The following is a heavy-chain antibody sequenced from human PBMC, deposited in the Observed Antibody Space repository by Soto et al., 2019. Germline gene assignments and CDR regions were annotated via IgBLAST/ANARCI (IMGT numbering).Heavy chain of an antibody. D-gene: IGHD6-13*01. Sequence: EVQLVESGGGLVKPGGSLRLSCAASGFTFSNAWMSWVRQAPGKGLEWVGRIKSKTDGGTTDYAAPVKGRFTISRDDSKNTLYLQMNSLNTADTAVYYCTTEAAAPYNWFDPGGQGTLVTVSS. V-gene: IGHV3-15*01. J-gene: IGHJ5*02. CDR2: IKSKTDGGTT. CDR1: GFTFSNAW. CDR3: TTEAAAPYNWFDP.